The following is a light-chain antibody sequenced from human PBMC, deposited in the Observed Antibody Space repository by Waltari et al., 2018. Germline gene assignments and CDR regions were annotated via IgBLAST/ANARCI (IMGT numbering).Light chain of an antibody. Sequence: FILTQPHSVSESPEKTVTFSCTRNGGSIPSNHVPWYQQRPGSSPTAVIYENNLRPSGVPDRFSGSIDTSSNSASLTISGLKTEDEADYYCQSYDSNVVVFGGGTKVTVL. V-gene: IGLV6-57*01. CDR1: GGSIPSNH. J-gene: IGLJ2*01. CDR2: ENN. CDR3: QSYDSNVVV.